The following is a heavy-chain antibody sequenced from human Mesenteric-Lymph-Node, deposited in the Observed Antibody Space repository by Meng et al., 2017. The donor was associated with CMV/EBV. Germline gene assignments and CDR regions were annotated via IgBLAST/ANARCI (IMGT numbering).Heavy chain of an antibody. CDR2: IFSNDEK. J-gene: IGHJ4*02. CDR1: GFSLSNARMG. CDR3: ARKTKTDSGSYHIDY. Sequence: SGPTLVKPTETLTLTCTVSGFSLSNARMGVSWIRQPPGKALEWLAHIFSNDEKSYSTSLKSRLTISKDTSKSQVVLTMTNMDPVDTATYYCARKTKTDSGSYHIDYWGQGTLVTVSS. D-gene: IGHD1-26*01. V-gene: IGHV2-26*01.